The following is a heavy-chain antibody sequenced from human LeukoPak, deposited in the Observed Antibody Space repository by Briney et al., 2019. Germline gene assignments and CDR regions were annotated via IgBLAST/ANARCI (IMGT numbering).Heavy chain of an antibody. Sequence: SETLSLTCTVSGGSISSGRYYGGWIRQPPGTGLEWIGSKYYSGSTYYNPSLKNRVTISVDTSKNQFSLKLSSVTAADTAVCYCARNIAVAGRGDYMDVWGKGTTVTISS. J-gene: IGHJ6*03. V-gene: IGHV4-39*01. CDR1: GGSISSGRYY. D-gene: IGHD6-19*01. CDR2: KYYSGST. CDR3: ARNIAVAGRGDYMDV.